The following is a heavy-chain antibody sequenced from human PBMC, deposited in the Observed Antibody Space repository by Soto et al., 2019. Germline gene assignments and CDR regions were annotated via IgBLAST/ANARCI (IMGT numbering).Heavy chain of an antibody. CDR2: ISGYNANT. J-gene: IGHJ4*02. V-gene: IGHV1-18*01. CDR3: ARGGYYYGSSGYYSDY. CDR1: GYTFTGYG. D-gene: IGHD3-22*01. Sequence: QVQLVQSGAEVKKPGASVKVSCKASGYTFTGYGIGWVRQAPGQGLEWMGWISGYNANTNYPQKIQGRITMTTDTSTSTAYMELRSLRSDDTAVYYCARGGYYYGSSGYYSDYWGQGTLVTVSS.